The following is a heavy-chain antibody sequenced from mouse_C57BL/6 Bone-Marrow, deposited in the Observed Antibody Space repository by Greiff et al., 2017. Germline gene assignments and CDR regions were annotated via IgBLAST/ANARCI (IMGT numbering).Heavy chain of an antibody. CDR3: TTYYSNFVVFAY. Sequence: EVQLQQSGAELVRPGASVKLSCTASGFNIKDDYMHWVKQRPEQGLEWIGWIDPENGDTEYASKFQGKATITADTSSNTAYLQLSSLTSEDTAVYYCTTYYSNFVVFAYWGQGTLVTVSA. J-gene: IGHJ3*01. CDR1: GFNIKDDY. CDR2: IDPENGDT. D-gene: IGHD2-5*01. V-gene: IGHV14-4*01.